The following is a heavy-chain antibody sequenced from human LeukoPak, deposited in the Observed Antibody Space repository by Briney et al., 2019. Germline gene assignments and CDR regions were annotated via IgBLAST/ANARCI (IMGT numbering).Heavy chain of an antibody. CDR3: ARGRQYSSGWYYFDY. CDR2: MNPNSGNT. D-gene: IGHD6-19*01. J-gene: IGHJ4*02. Sequence: ASVKVSCKASGYTFTSYDINWVRQATGQGLEWMGWMNPNSGNTGYAQKFRGRVTMTRNTSISTAYMELSSLRSEDTAVYYCARGRQYSSGWYYFDYWGQGTLVTVSS. CDR1: GYTFTSYD. V-gene: IGHV1-8*01.